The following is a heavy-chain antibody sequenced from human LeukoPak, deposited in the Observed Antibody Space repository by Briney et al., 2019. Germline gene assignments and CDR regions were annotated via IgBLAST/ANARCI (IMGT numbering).Heavy chain of an antibody. CDR1: GYTFISYY. J-gene: IGHJ4*02. CDR3: ARDRGSGSEFDY. CDR2: INPNGGST. D-gene: IGHD3-10*01. Sequence: ASVKVSCKASGYTFISYYMHWVRQAPGQGLEWMGMINPNGGSTIYAQKFQGRVTMTRDTSISTAYMELSRLRSDDTAVYYCARDRGSGSEFDYWGQGTLVTVSS. V-gene: IGHV1-46*01.